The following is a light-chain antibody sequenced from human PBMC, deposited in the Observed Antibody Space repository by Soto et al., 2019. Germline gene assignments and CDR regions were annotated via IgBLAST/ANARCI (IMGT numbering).Light chain of an antibody. Sequence: SVLTRLLSASSATRTKVTISTTGPSTNIGNNYVSWFQQLPGTAPKLLIYENNKQPSGIPDRFSGSKSGASATLDITGLQTGDKADYYSGTWDSSLSYVFGTGTKVTVL. V-gene: IGLV1-51*02. CDR3: GTWDSSLSYV. CDR1: STNIGNNY. CDR2: ENN. J-gene: IGLJ1*01.